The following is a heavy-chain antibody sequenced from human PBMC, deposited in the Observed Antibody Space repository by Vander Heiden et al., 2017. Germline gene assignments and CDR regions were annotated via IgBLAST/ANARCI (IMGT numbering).Heavy chain of an antibody. Sequence: EVQLLESGGGLVQPGGSLRLSCADSGFTFSIYAMSWGRQAPGKGREGVSGSSGSGGSTYYADSVKGRFTISRDNSKNTLYLQMNSLRAEDTAVYYCAKDLNGWGQGTLVTVSS. CDR3: AKDLNG. CDR2: SSGSGGST. V-gene: IGHV3-23*01. CDR1: GFTFSIYA. D-gene: IGHD1-1*01. J-gene: IGHJ4*02.